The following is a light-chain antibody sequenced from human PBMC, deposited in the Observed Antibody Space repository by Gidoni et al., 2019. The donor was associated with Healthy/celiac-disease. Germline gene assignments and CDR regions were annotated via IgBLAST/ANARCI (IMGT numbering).Light chain of an antibody. V-gene: IGKV3-15*01. Sequence: EIVMTQSPATLSVSPGERATLSCRASQSVSSNLAWYQQKPGQAPRLLIYGASTRATGIPARFSGSGSGTEFTLTISSLQSEDFAVYYCQQYNNWPPFNFXPXTKVDIK. CDR1: QSVSSN. J-gene: IGKJ3*01. CDR3: QQYNNWPPFN. CDR2: GAS.